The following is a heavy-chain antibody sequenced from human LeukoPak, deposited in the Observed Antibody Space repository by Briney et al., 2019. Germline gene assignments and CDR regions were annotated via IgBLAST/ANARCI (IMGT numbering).Heavy chain of an antibody. J-gene: IGHJ4*02. Sequence: PGGSLRLSCAASGFTFSNYAMSWVRQAPGKGLEWVSALSGSGGSTYYTDSVKGRFTISRDNSKNTLYLQMNSLRAEDTAIYYCAKHYGSGTYYNYLDYWGQGTLVTVSS. CDR1: GFTFSNYA. CDR3: AKHYGSGTYYNYLDY. CDR2: LSGSGGST. D-gene: IGHD3-10*01. V-gene: IGHV3-23*01.